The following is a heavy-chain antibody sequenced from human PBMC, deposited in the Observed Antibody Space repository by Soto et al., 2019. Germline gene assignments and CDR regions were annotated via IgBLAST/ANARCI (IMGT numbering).Heavy chain of an antibody. V-gene: IGHV3-48*01. J-gene: IGHJ4*02. Sequence: EVQLVESGGGLVQPGGSLRLSCAASGFTFSSYSMNWVRQAPGKGLAWVSYISSSSSTIYYADSVKGRFTISRDNAKNSLYLQMNSLRAEDTAVYYCARDPGDSSPDYWGQGTLVTVSS. CDR1: GFTFSSYS. CDR3: ARDPGDSSPDY. CDR2: ISSSSSTI. D-gene: IGHD3-10*01.